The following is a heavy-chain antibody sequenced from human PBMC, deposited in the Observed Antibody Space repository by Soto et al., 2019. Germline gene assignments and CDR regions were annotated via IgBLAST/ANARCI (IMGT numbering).Heavy chain of an antibody. V-gene: IGHV1-69*01. J-gene: IGHJ6*02. D-gene: IGHD6-13*01. Sequence: KFQGRVTITADESTSTAYMELSSLRSEDTAVYYCARDWDVIAAAGTYYYYGMDVWGQGTTVTVSS. CDR3: ARDWDVIAAAGTYYYYGMDV.